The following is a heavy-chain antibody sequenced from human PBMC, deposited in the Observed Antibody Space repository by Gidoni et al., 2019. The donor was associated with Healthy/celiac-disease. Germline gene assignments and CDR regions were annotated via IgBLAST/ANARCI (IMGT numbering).Heavy chain of an antibody. J-gene: IGHJ3*02. CDR3: AKGLRSSTGAFDI. Sequence: EVQLVESGGGLVQPGRSLRLSCAASGFTFDDYAMHWVRQAPGKGLEWVSGVSWNGGSIGYADSVKGRFTISRDNAKNSLYLQMNSLRAEDTALYYCAKGLRSSTGAFDIWGQGTMVTVSS. CDR2: VSWNGGSI. V-gene: IGHV3-9*01. D-gene: IGHD6-13*01. CDR1: GFTFDDYA.